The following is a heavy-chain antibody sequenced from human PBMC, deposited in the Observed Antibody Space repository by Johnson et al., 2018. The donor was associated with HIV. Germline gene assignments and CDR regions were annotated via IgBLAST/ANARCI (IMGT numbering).Heavy chain of an antibody. CDR3: ARGRITMVRGVIFGAFDI. D-gene: IGHD3-10*01. V-gene: IGHV3-30*04. CDR2: ISYDGSNK. J-gene: IGHJ3*02. Sequence: QVQLVESGGGVVQPGRSLRLSCAASGFTFSSYAMHWVRQAPGKGLEWVAVISYDGSNKYYTDSVKGRFTISRDNSKNTLYLQMNSLRAEDTSVYYCARGRITMVRGVIFGAFDIWSQGTLVTVSS. CDR1: GFTFSSYA.